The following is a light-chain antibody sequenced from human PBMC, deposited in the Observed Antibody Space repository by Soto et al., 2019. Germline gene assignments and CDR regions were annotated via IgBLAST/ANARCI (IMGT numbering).Light chain of an antibody. CDR1: QSISSW. V-gene: IGKV1-5*03. CDR2: KAS. CDR3: QKYDSYSYT. J-gene: IGKJ2*01. Sequence: DIQMTQSPSTLSAFVGDRVIITCRASQSISSWLAWYQQKPGKAPKLLIYKASSLESGVPSRFSGSGSGTEFTLTISSLQPDDFATYYCQKYDSYSYTFGQGTKLEIK.